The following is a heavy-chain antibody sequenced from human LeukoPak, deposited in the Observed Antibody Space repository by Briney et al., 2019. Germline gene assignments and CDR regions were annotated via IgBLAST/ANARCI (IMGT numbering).Heavy chain of an antibody. J-gene: IGHJ4*02. CDR1: GYTFTSYD. CDR2: MNPNSGST. CDR3: ARGRSTGYPYYFEY. V-gene: IGHV1-8*03. D-gene: IGHD5-12*01. Sequence: ASVTDACKASGYTFTSYDINWVRQATGLGLEWMGWMNPNSGSTGYAQKFQGRVTITRNTSISTAYMELSGLRSEDTAVYYCARGRSTGYPYYFEYWGQGTMVTVSS.